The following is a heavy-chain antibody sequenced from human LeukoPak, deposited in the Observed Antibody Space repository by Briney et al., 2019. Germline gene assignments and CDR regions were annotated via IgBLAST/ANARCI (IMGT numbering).Heavy chain of an antibody. J-gene: IGHJ3*02. V-gene: IGHV3-30*02. CDR3: VKLRLARIPIDAFDI. Sequence: GGSLRLSCAASGFTFSSYGMHWVRQAPGKGLEWVAFIRYDGSNKYYADSVKGRFTISRDNSKNTLYLQMNSLRAEDTAVYYCVKLRLARIPIDAFDIWGQGTMVTVSS. CDR1: GFTFSSYG. CDR2: IRYDGSNK. D-gene: IGHD6-19*01.